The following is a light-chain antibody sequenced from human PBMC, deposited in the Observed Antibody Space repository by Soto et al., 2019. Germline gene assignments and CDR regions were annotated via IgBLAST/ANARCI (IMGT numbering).Light chain of an antibody. CDR2: DVT. CDR3: SSYTTSSSYV. Sequence: QSVLTQPASVSGCPGQSITISCTGTSSDVGGYIYVSWYQQHPGKAPKLMIHDVTSRPSGASYRFSGSKSGNTASLTISGLQAEDEADYYCSSYTTSSSYVFGTGTKVTVL. J-gene: IGLJ1*01. V-gene: IGLV2-14*01. CDR1: SSDVGGYIY.